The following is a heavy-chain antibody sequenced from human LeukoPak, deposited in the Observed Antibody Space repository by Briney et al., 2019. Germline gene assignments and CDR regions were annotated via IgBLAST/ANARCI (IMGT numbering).Heavy chain of an antibody. J-gene: IGHJ4*02. D-gene: IGHD6-19*01. Sequence: GRSLRLSCAASGFTFSSYAMHWVRQAPGKGLEWVAVISYDGSNKYYADSVKGRFTISRDISKNTLYLQMTSLRPEDTAVYYCAREDYPSGQGCFDSWGQGTLVTVSS. CDR3: AREDYPSGQGCFDS. V-gene: IGHV3-30*14. CDR2: ISYDGSNK. CDR1: GFTFSSYA.